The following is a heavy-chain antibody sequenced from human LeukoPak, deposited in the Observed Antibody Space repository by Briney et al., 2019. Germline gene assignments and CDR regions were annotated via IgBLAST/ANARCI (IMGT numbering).Heavy chain of an antibody. Sequence: GGSLRLSCAASGFTFSSYSMNWVRQAPGKGLEWVSSISSGSSYIYYADSVKGRFTISRDNAKNSLYLQMNSLRAEDTAVYYCAREVDDYVWGSYQFIDYWGQGTLVTVSS. D-gene: IGHD3-16*02. CDR2: ISSGSSYI. CDR3: AREVDDYVWGSYQFIDY. V-gene: IGHV3-21*01. CDR1: GFTFSSYS. J-gene: IGHJ4*02.